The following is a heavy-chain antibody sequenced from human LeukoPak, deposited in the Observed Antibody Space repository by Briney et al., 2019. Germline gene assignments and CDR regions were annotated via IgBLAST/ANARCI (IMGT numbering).Heavy chain of an antibody. D-gene: IGHD6-13*01. V-gene: IGHV3-21*01. CDR2: ISSSSSYI. J-gene: IGHJ3*02. CDR1: GFTFSSYS. Sequence: GGSLRLSCAASGFTFSSYSMNWVRQAPGKGLEWVSSISSSSSYIYYADSVKGRLTISRDNAKNSLYLQMNSLRAEDTAVYYCARKQQLDDAFDIWGQGTMVTVSS. CDR3: ARKQQLDDAFDI.